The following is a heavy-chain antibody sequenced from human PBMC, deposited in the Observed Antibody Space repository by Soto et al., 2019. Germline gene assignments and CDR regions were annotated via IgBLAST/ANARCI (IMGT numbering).Heavy chain of an antibody. V-gene: IGHV1-8*01. CDR3: AREKPSYGMDV. CDR2: MNPNSGNT. CDR1: GYTFTSYD. J-gene: IGHJ6*02. Sequence: QVQLVQSGAEVKKPGASVKVSCKASGYTFTSYDINWVRQATGQGLEWMGWMNPNSGNTGYAQKFQXXVAMSRSAPERTAYMGLSSRRSEDTAVYYCAREKPSYGMDVWGQGTTVTVSS.